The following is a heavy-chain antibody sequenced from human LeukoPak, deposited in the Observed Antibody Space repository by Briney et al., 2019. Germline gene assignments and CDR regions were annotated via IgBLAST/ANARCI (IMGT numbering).Heavy chain of an antibody. J-gene: IGHJ6*03. CDR2: INWNGGST. D-gene: IGHD1-20*01. V-gene: IGHV3-20*04. Sequence: GGSLRLSCAASGFTFDDYSMSWVRQAPGKGLEWVSGINWNGGSTGYADSVKGRFTISRDNAKNSLYLQMNSLRAEDTALYYCARSNWNYYYYYMDVWGKGTTVTVSS. CDR3: ARSNWNYYYYYMDV. CDR1: GFTFDDYS.